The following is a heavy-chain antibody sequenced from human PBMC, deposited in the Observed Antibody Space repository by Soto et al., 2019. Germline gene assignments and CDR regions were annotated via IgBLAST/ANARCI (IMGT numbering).Heavy chain of an antibody. Sequence: PGGSLRLSCAASGFTFSSYSMNWVRQAPGRGLEWVSSISSSSSYIYYADSVKGRFTISRDNAKNSLYLQMNSLRAEDTAVYYCARDPSPIAAQPCYYFDYWGQGTLVTVSS. CDR3: ARDPSPIAAQPCYYFDY. CDR2: ISSSSSYI. D-gene: IGHD6-13*01. J-gene: IGHJ4*02. V-gene: IGHV3-21*01. CDR1: GFTFSSYS.